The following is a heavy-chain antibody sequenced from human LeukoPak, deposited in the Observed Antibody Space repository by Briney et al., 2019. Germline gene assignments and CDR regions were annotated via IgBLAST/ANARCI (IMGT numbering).Heavy chain of an antibody. J-gene: IGHJ6*03. D-gene: IGHD3-10*01. CDR3: AREEVTMVQGVNIGYYYYYMDV. CDR2: IIPILGIA. CDR1: GGTFSSYA. Sequence: GASVKVSCKASGGTFSSYAISWVRQAPGQGLEWMGRIIPILGIANYAQKFQGRVTITADKSTSTAYMELSSLRSEDTAVYCCAREEVTMVQGVNIGYYYYYMDVWGKGTTVTVSS. V-gene: IGHV1-69*04.